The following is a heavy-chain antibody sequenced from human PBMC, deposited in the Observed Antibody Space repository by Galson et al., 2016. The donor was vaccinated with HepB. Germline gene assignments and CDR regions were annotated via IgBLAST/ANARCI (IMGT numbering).Heavy chain of an antibody. CDR2: ISGDTTTT. Sequence: SLRLSCAASGLTFSNYAMTWVRQAPGKGLEWVSSISGDTTTTYYADSVKGRFTISRDNSKNTFYLQMNSLRAEDTASYYCAKGGGSTWYISPHVFDPWGQGTLVTVSS. J-gene: IGHJ5*02. CDR3: AKGGGSTWYISPHVFDP. CDR1: GLTFSNYA. D-gene: IGHD6-13*01. V-gene: IGHV3-23*01.